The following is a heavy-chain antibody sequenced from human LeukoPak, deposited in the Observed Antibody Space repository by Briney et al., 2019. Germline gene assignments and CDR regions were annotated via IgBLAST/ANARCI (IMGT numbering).Heavy chain of an antibody. CDR3: ARRPRGVSSGLLDP. CDR1: GGSFSGYY. D-gene: IGHD3-22*01. Sequence: PSETLSLTCAVYGGSFSGYYWSWIRQPPGKGLEWIGEINHSGSTNYNPSLKSRVTISVDTSKNQFSLKLSSVTAADTAVYYCARRPRGVSSGLLDPWGQGTLVTVSS. J-gene: IGHJ5*02. CDR2: INHSGST. V-gene: IGHV4-34*01.